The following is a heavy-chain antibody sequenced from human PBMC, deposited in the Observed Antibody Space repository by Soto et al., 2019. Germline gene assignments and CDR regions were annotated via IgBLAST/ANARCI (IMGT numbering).Heavy chain of an antibody. CDR1: GFTFSSYS. CDR3: ARYPRHYGDSTYGMDV. V-gene: IGHV3-21*01. J-gene: IGHJ6*02. Sequence: GGSLRLSCAASGFTFSSYSMNWVRQAPGKGLEWVSSISSSSSYIYYADSVKGRFTISRDNAKNSLYLQMNSLRAEDTAVYYCARYPRHYGDSTYGMDVWGQGTTVTVSS. D-gene: IGHD4-17*01. CDR2: ISSSSSYI.